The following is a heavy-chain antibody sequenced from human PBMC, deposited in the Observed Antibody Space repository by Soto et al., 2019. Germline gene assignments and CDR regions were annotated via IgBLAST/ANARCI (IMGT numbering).Heavy chain of an antibody. V-gene: IGHV4-31*03. D-gene: IGHD3-22*01. Sequence: SETLSLTCSVSGGSISSGGYYWSWIRQDPGKGLEWIGYISYSGSTYYNPSLKSRVSISVDTSKNQFSLNLSSVTAADTAVYYCARDSSGGFGRFDPWGQGTLVTVSS. CDR2: ISYSGST. CDR3: ARDSSGGFGRFDP. CDR1: GGSISSGGYY. J-gene: IGHJ5*02.